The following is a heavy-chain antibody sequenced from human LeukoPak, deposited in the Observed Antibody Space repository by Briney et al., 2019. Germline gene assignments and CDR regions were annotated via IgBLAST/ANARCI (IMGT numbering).Heavy chain of an antibody. CDR3: ARQQSDTSLFDP. CDR2: IFYSGSA. CDR1: GDSISSTSYY. D-gene: IGHD2-21*02. V-gene: IGHV4-39*01. J-gene: IGHJ5*02. Sequence: SETPSLTCIVSGDSISSTSYYWAWIRQPPGKGLEWIGMIFYSGSAYYTPSLRGRVTLSVDTSRNQFSLNLISVTAADTGVYFCARQQSDTSLFDPWGQGTLVTVSS.